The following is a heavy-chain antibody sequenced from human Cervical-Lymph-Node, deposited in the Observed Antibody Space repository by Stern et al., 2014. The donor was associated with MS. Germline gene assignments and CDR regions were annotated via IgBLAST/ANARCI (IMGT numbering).Heavy chain of an antibody. D-gene: IGHD2-15*01. CDR3: ATLTGGGSCFSPYCPDY. Sequence: EVQLVESGGGLVQPGGALRLSCAVSEFTFSKYWMHWVRQVPGKGLVWVSRINSDGSSTSYADSVKGRFTISRDNAKNTVYLQMDSLRADDTAVYYCATLTGGGSCFSPYCPDYWGRGSLVTVSS. V-gene: IGHV3-74*02. CDR1: EFTFSKYW. CDR2: INSDGSST. J-gene: IGHJ4*02.